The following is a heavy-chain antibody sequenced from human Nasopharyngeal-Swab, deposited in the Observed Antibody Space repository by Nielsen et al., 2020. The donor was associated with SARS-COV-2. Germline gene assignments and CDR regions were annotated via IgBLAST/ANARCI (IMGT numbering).Heavy chain of an antibody. D-gene: IGHD3-10*01. CDR1: GFSFDDYT. V-gene: IGHV3-9*01. CDR2: ISWKSGNM. CDR3: AKTMVRGDFYYFLDV. Sequence: SLKISCVASGFSFDDYTMHWVRQAPGKGLVWVSGISWKSGNMGYADSVKGRFTISRDNAKNSVYLQMNSLRPEDTALYYCAKTMVRGDFYYFLDVWGKGTTVTVSS. J-gene: IGHJ6*03.